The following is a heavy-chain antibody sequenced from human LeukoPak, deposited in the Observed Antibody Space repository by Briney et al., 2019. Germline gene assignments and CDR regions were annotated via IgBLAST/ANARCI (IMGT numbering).Heavy chain of an antibody. V-gene: IGHV4-59*01. CDR3: ARGGSHYDVFDI. J-gene: IGHJ3*02. CDR2: IYYSGST. D-gene: IGHD1-26*01. CDR1: GGSTSYYY. Sequence: PSETLSLTCTVSGGSTSYYYWRWIWQPPGKGLEWVGYIYYSGSTDYNPYLKSRVTISGDTSKNQFSLKLSSLTAADTAVYYCARGGSHYDVFDIWGQGTMVTVSS.